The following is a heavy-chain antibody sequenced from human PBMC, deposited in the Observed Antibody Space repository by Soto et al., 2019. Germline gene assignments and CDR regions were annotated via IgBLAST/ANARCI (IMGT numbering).Heavy chain of an antibody. CDR1: GFTFNNYG. CDR3: ARRQISPPTRGAAAARGGMDV. Sequence: QVQLVESGGGVVQPGRSLRLSCAASGFTFNNYGMHWVRQAPGKGLEWVAVIWNDGSGYYYANSVKGRFTISRDNSKNTLYLQMSSRRAEDTAVYYCARRQISPPTRGAAAARGGMDVWGQGTTVTVSS. CDR2: IWNDGSGY. J-gene: IGHJ6*02. D-gene: IGHD6-13*01. V-gene: IGHV3-33*01.